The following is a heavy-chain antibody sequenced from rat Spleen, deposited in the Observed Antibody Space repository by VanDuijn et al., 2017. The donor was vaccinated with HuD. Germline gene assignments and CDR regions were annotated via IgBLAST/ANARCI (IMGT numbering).Heavy chain of an antibody. J-gene: IGHJ2*01. CDR2: ISYGDSSGHSST. CDR3: ARLRYNPFDY. CDR1: GFTFNNYG. Sequence: EVQLVESGGGLVQPGRSLKLSCAASGFTFNNYGMAWVRQAPTKGLEWVATISYGDSSGHSSTYYRDAVKGRFTISRDNAKSTLSLQMDSLRSEDTATYYCARLRYNPFDYWGQGVMVTVSS. V-gene: IGHV5-29*01. D-gene: IGHD1-5*01.